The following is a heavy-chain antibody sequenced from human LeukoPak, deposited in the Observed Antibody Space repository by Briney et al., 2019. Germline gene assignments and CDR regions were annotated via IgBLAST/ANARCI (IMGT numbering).Heavy chain of an antibody. J-gene: IGHJ5*02. CDR3: ARESACGTTNCLAPADWLDP. CDR1: GYTFTGYY. D-gene: IGHD2-2*01. CDR2: INPNSGDT. V-gene: IGHV1-2*02. Sequence: ASVKVSCKASGYTFTGYYMHWVRQAPGQGLEWMGWINPNSGDTDIAQKFQGRVTMTRDTSIATSYMEVDSLTSDDTAVYYCARESACGTTNCLAPADWLDPWGQGTLVIVSS.